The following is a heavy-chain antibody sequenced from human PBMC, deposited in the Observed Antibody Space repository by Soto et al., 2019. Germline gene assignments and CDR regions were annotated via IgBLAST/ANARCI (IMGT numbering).Heavy chain of an antibody. V-gene: IGHV4-31*03. J-gene: IGHJ5*02. Sequence: QVQLQESGPGLVKPSETLSLTCTVSGGSITRGGYYWSWIRQHPGKGLEWIGYIYNSGTTYYNPSLNSRVSISVDTSKNQFSLKLTSVTAADTAVYYCARDPAPWGQGTLVTVSS. CDR2: IYNSGTT. CDR1: GGSITRGGYY. CDR3: ARDPAP.